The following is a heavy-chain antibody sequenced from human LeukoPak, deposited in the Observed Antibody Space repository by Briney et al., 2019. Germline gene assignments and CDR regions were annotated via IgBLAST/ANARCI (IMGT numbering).Heavy chain of an antibody. CDR1: GGSISSSSYY. Sequence: SETLSLTCTVSGGSISSSSYYWGWIRQPPGKGLEWIGGIYYSGSPYYNPSLKSRVTISVDTSKNQFSLKLTSVTAADTAMYYCASVGTYYFDHWGQGALVTVSS. V-gene: IGHV4-39*01. CDR3: ASVGTYYFDH. J-gene: IGHJ4*02. CDR2: IYYSGSP. D-gene: IGHD7-27*01.